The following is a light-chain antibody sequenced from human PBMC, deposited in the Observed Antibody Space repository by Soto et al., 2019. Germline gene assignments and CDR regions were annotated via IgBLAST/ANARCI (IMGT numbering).Light chain of an antibody. V-gene: IGKV3-20*01. J-gene: IGKJ1*01. CDR3: QQYGSSPWT. CDR1: QSVSSSY. CDR2: GVS. Sequence: EVVWTQSPGTLCLSPGERATLSCRASQSVSSSYLAWYQQKPGQAPRLLIYGVSSRATGIPDRFSGSGSGTDFTLTISRLEPEDFAVYYCQQYGSSPWTFGQGTKVDIK.